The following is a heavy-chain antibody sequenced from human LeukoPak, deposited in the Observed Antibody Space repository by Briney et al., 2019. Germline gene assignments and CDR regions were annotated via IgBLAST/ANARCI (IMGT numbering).Heavy chain of an antibody. D-gene: IGHD4-17*01. CDR1: GFTFSSYA. CDR2: ISYDGSNK. CDR3: ARDPTVTTTLDY. Sequence: GGSLRLSCAASGFTFSSYAMHWVRQAPGKGLEWVAVISYDGSNKYYADSVKGRFTISRDNSKNTLYLQINSLRAEDTAVYYCARDPTVTTTLDYWGQGTLVTVSS. V-gene: IGHV3-30-3*01. J-gene: IGHJ4*02.